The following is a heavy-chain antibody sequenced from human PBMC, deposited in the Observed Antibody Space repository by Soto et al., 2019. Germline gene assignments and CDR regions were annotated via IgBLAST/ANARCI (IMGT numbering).Heavy chain of an antibody. CDR3: ARGRYSGYWY. CDR1: GGSFSGYY. Sequence: PSETLSLTCAVYGGSFSGYYWSWIRQPPGKGLEWIGEINHSGSTNYNPSLKSRVTISVDTSKNQFSLKLSSVTAADTAVYYCARGRYSGYWYWGQGTLVTVSS. J-gene: IGHJ4*02. CDR2: INHSGST. V-gene: IGHV4-34*01. D-gene: IGHD5-12*01.